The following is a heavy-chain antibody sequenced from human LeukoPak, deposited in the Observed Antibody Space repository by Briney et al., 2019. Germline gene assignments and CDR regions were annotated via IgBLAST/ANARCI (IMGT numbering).Heavy chain of an antibody. D-gene: IGHD1-7*01. V-gene: IGHV3-48*01. J-gene: IGHJ5*02. CDR1: GFTFSSYS. Sequence: GGSLRLSCAASGFTFSSYSMNWVRQAPGKGLEWVSYISSSSSTIYYADSVKGRFTISRDNAKNSLYLQMNSLRAEDTAVYYCARARALELRVPDWFDPWGQGTLVTVSS. CDR2: ISSSSSTI. CDR3: ARARALELRVPDWFDP.